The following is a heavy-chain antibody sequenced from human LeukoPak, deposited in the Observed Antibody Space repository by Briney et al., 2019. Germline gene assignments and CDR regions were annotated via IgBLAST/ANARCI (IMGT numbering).Heavy chain of an antibody. CDR1: GYSISSGYY. CDR3: ARQSLRAAGFSGYDQDY. D-gene: IGHD5-12*01. Sequence: SETLSLTCTVSGYSISSGYYWGWLRQPPGKGLEWIGRIYHSGSTYYNPSLKSRVTISVDTSKNQFSLKLSSVTAADTAVYYCARQSLRAAGFSGYDQDYWGQGTLVTVSS. J-gene: IGHJ4*02. CDR2: IYHSGST. V-gene: IGHV4-38-2*02.